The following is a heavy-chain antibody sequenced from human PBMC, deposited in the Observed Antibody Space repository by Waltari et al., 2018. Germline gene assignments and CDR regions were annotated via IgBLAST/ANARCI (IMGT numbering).Heavy chain of an antibody. CDR1: GFTFSSYS. CDR3: ATSDSSGWYAPDY. Sequence: EVQLVESGGGLVKPGGSLRLSCAASGFTFSSYSMNWVRQGPGKGLEWVASISSSSSYIYYADSVKGRFTISRDNAKNSLYLQMNSLRAEDTAVYYCATSDSSGWYAPDYWGQGTLVTVSS. J-gene: IGHJ4*02. D-gene: IGHD6-19*01. CDR2: ISSSSSYI. V-gene: IGHV3-21*01.